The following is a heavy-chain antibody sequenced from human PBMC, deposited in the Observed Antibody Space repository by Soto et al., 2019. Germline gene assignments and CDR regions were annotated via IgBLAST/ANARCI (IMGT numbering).Heavy chain of an antibody. CDR1: GFTFSSYA. CDR3: AKGYYYDSRPRKYFDY. V-gene: IGHV3-23*01. J-gene: IGHJ4*02. D-gene: IGHD3-22*01. CDR2: VSGSGGTT. Sequence: EVQLLESGGGLVQPGGSVRLSCAASGFTFSSYAMSWVRQAPWKGVEWVSAVSGSGGTTYYADSVKGRFTISRDNSKNTVYLKMNSLRDEDTALYYCAKGYYYDSRPRKYFDYWGQGTLVIVSS.